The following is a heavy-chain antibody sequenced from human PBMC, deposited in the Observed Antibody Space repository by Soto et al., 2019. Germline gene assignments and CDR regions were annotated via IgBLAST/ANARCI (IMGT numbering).Heavy chain of an antibody. V-gene: IGHV3-23*01. CDR2: ISGSGSST. J-gene: IGHJ4*02. Sequence: EVQLLESGGGLVQPGGSLRLSCAASGFTFSKYVMSWVRQAPGKGLEWVSSISGSGSSTYYADSVRGRFTISRASSNNTLYLQMNSLRADDTALYYCAKDTSGVPPAIDNWGRGTLVTVSS. D-gene: IGHD2-2*01. CDR3: AKDTSGVPPAIDN. CDR1: GFTFSKYV.